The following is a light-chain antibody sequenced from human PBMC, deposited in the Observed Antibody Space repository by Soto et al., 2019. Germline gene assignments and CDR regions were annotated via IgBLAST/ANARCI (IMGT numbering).Light chain of an antibody. V-gene: IGLV2-23*01. Sequence: QSVLTQPASVSGSPGQSITISCTGTSSDIGGYKVVSWYQQHLGKAPKLMIYEGSKRPSGVSNRFSASKSGNTASLTITGLQAGDEADYYCCAFAGGSTWVFGGGTKLTVL. CDR3: CAFAGGSTWV. J-gene: IGLJ3*02. CDR2: EGS. CDR1: SSDIGGYKV.